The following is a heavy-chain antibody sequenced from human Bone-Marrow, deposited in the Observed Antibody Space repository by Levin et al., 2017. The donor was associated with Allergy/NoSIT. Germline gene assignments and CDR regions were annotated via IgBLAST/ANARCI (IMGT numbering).Heavy chain of an antibody. J-gene: IGHJ4*02. V-gene: IGHV3-23*01. Sequence: QAGGSLRLSCAASGFTFNSYAMSWVRQAPGKGLQWVSGISGSGGSTKYADSVRGRFTISRDNSKNTLYLQLNNLGAEDTAVYYCARRAPLQHFDWLNYYFDNWGQGTLVTVSS. CDR3: ARRAPLQHFDWLNYYFDN. CDR2: ISGSGGST. CDR1: GFTFNSYA. D-gene: IGHD3-9*01.